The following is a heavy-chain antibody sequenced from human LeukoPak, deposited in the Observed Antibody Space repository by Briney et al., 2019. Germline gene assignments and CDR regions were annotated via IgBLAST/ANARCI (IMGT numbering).Heavy chain of an antibody. D-gene: IGHD2-21*02. J-gene: IGHJ4*02. Sequence: SSETLSLTCTVSGGSTSSYYWNWIRQPPGKGLEWIAYINHRGATNYNPSLKGRVTLSAETSKNQFSLKLSSVTAAETAVYYCARSRDCGGDCPLDYWGQGTLVSVSS. CDR2: INHRGAT. CDR3: ARSRDCGGDCPLDY. CDR1: GGSTSSYY. V-gene: IGHV4-59*08.